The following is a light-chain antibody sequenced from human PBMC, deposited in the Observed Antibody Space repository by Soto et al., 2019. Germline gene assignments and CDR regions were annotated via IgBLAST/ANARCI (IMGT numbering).Light chain of an antibody. J-gene: IGLJ2*01. V-gene: IGLV2-8*01. CDR2: EVS. Sequence: QSALTQPPSASGSPGQSVTISCTGTSNDVGGYNYVSWCQRHPGKAPKLMIYEVSKRPSGVPDRFSGSKSGNTASLTVSGLQAEDEADYYCSSYAASNNLVFGGGTKLTVL. CDR1: SNDVGGYNY. CDR3: SSYAASNNLV.